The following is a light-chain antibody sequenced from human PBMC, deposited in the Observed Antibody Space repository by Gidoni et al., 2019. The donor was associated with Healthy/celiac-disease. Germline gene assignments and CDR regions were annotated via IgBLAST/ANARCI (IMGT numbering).Light chain of an antibody. CDR3: QQYNSYWT. CDR2: DAS. J-gene: IGKJ1*01. V-gene: IGKV1-5*01. Sequence: DIQMTPSPSTLSASVGDRVTIPCRASQSISSWLAWYQQKPGKAPKLLIYDASSLESGVPSRFSGSGSGTEFTLTISSLQPDYFATYYCQQYNSYWTFGQGTKVEIK. CDR1: QSISSW.